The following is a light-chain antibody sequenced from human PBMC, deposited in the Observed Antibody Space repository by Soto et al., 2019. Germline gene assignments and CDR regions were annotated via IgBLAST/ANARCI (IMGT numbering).Light chain of an antibody. CDR3: QQSYSTPLWT. Sequence: DIQMTQSPSSLSASVGDRVTITCRASQSISNYLSWYQQQPGKAPKLLIFAASSLQSGVPSRFSGSGFGTDFTLTISSLQPEDFATYYCQQSYSTPLWTFGQGTKVEIK. CDR1: QSISNY. V-gene: IGKV1-39*01. J-gene: IGKJ1*01. CDR2: AAS.